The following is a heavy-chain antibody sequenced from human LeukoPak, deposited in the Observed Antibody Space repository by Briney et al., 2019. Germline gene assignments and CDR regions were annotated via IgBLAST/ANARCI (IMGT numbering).Heavy chain of an antibody. D-gene: IGHD4-17*01. CDR2: IIPILGIP. CDR1: GYTFTRYG. J-gene: IGHJ6*02. Sequence: SVKVSCKASGYTFTRYGISWVRQAPGQGLEWMGRIIPILGIPNYAQNFQGRVTITADKSTSTAYMELSSLRSEDTAVYYCARKDRTVTPNYDMDVWGQGTTVTVSS. V-gene: IGHV1-69*04. CDR3: ARKDRTVTPNYDMDV.